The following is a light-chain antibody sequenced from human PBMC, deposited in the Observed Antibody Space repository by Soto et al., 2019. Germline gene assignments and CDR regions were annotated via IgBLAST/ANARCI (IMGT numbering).Light chain of an antibody. CDR1: SSDVGGYNY. CDR2: EVS. Sequence: QSALTQPASVSGSPGQSITISCTGTSSDVGGYNYVSWYQQHPGKGPKLMIYEVSNRPSGVSNRISGSKSGNTASLTISGLQDEDEADYYCSSYTSSSIDYVFGTGTKLTVL. V-gene: IGLV2-14*01. CDR3: SSYTSSSIDYV. J-gene: IGLJ1*01.